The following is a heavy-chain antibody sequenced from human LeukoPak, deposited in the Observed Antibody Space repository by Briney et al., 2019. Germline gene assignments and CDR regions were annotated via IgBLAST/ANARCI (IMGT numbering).Heavy chain of an antibody. CDR2: INTGGSGI. V-gene: IGHV3-74*01. D-gene: IGHD2-21*02. J-gene: IGHJ4*02. CDR3: ARVRDWDPFDY. Sequence: GGSLRLSCAASGFTFSTYWMHWVRQAPGKGLVWVSRINTGGSGIRYADSVKGRFTISRDNLKNTLYLQMNSLRAEDTAVYYCARVRDWDPFDYWGQGTLVTVSS. CDR1: GFTFSTYW.